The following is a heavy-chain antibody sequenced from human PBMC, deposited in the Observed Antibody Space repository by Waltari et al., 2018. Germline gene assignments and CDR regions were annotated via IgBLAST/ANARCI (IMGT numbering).Heavy chain of an antibody. CDR3: ARDGPLQIQSWYSFDY. CDR1: GFTFSFHA. CDR2: ISYDGSDE. J-gene: IGHJ4*02. Sequence: QVQLVESGGGVVHPGRSLRLSCEASGFTFSFHAMHWVRQAPGKGLEWVAGISYDGSDEYYADSVRGRFTISRDDSKDTVNLQMNSRRPEDTAVYYCARDGPLQIQSWYSFDYWGQGTLVTVSS. D-gene: IGHD5-18*01. V-gene: IGHV3-30*07.